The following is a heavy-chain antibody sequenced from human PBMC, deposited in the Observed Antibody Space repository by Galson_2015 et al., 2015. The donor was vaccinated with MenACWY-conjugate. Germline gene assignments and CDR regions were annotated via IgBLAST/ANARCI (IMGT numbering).Heavy chain of an antibody. V-gene: IGHV3-7*03. CDR2: IKQDGSEK. D-gene: IGHD4/OR15-4a*01. Sequence: SLRLSCAASGFTFSTYCMTWVRQAPGKGLEWVANIKQDGSEKYYLDSVKGRFTVSRDNAKNSLDLQMNSLRAEDTAVYYCARESNYDFFSYNYHYMDVWGKGTTVTVSS. CDR1: GFTFSTYC. CDR3: ARESNYDFFSYNYHYMDV. J-gene: IGHJ6*03.